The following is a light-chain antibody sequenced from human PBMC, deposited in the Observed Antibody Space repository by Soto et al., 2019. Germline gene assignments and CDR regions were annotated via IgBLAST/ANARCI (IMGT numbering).Light chain of an antibody. CDR1: SSDVGGYNY. CDR3: SSYRTGGPFV. J-gene: IGLJ1*01. V-gene: IGLV2-14*01. Sequence: QSVLTQPASVSGSPGPSIAISCTGTSSDVGGYNYVSWYRQLPGKAPKLLISEVSNRPSGVSHRFSGSKSGNTASLTISGLQAEDEADYYCSSYRTGGPFVFGTGTKVTVL. CDR2: EVS.